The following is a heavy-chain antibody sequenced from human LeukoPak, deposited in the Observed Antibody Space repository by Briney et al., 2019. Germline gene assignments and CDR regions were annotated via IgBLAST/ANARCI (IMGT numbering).Heavy chain of an antibody. D-gene: IGHD4-23*01. V-gene: IGHV1-46*01. Sequence: ASVKLCCKASGYTFTSYYMHWVRQAPGQGLEWMGIINPSGGSTSYAQKFQGRVTMTRDMSTSTVYMELSSLRSEDTAVYYCVLGYGGWFDPWGQGTLVTVSS. J-gene: IGHJ5*02. CDR1: GYTFTSYY. CDR2: INPSGGST. CDR3: VLGYGGWFDP.